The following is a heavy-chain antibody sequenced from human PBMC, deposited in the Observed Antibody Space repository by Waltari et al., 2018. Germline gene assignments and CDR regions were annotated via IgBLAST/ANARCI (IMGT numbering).Heavy chain of an antibody. Sequence: EVQLVQSGAEVKKPGESLKISCKGSGYSFSGSWIGWVRQMPGKGLQWRGIIYPGDSDTRYSPSFQGRVTISVDKSISTAYLQWSSLQASDTARYYCARHRPEGSGSYGFDFWGQGSLVTVSS. CDR2: IYPGDSDT. J-gene: IGHJ4*02. D-gene: IGHD3-10*01. CDR3: ARHRPEGSGSYGFDF. V-gene: IGHV5-51*01. CDR1: GYSFSGSW.